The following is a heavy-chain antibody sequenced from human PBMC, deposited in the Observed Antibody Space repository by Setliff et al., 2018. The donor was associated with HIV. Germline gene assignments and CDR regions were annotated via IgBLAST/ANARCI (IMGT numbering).Heavy chain of an antibody. D-gene: IGHD3-22*01. CDR3: AREGSSDSSPGGHDVFDI. CDR1: GYIFTSYY. V-gene: IGHV1-46*01. CDR2: INPSGGST. Sequence: ASVKVSCKASGYIFTSYYTHWVRQAPGQGLEWLGVINPSGGSTDYAQTFKDRVTMTKDTSTATVNMELRRLRSDDTAVYYCAREGSSDSSPGGHDVFDIWGQGTMVTVSS. J-gene: IGHJ3*02.